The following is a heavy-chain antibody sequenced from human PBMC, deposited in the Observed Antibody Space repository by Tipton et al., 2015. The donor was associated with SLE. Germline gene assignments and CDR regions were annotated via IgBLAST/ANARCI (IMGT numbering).Heavy chain of an antibody. J-gene: IGHJ4*02. D-gene: IGHD4-17*01. V-gene: IGHV3-49*04. CDR1: GFTFGDYA. CDR2: IRSKVYGATT. Sequence: RSLRLSCTASGFTFGDYAMSWVRQAPGKGLEWVGFIRSKVYGATTDYAASVKGRFTISRDDSKSIAYLQMNSLKTEDTAVYYCTQSPRGDYGNYFDYWGQGTLVTVSS. CDR3: TQSPRGDYGNYFDY.